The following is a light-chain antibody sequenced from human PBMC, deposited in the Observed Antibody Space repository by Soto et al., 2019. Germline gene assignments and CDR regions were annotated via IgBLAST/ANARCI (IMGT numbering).Light chain of an antibody. J-gene: IGKJ4*01. CDR3: QQYDNWLT. Sequence: DIQLTQSPSFLSASVGDRVTITCRASQGISDYLAWYQQKPGKAPNLLIFSSSTLQSGVPSRFSGSGSGTEFTLTISSLQPEDFAVYYCQQYDNWLTFGGGTKVDIK. V-gene: IGKV1-9*01. CDR1: QGISDY. CDR2: SSS.